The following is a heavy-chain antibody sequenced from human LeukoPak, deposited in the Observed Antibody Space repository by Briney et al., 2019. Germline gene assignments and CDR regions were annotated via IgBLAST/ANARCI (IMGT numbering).Heavy chain of an antibody. CDR3: ARQVVAAGFDD. D-gene: IGHD6-25*01. V-gene: IGHV1-69*05. CDR1: GGTFRHYA. J-gene: IGHJ4*02. CDR2: IIPIFDSP. Sequence: SVKVSCKASGGTFRHYAISWVRLTPGQGLEWMGGIIPIFDSPTYGQKFQDRVTMTTDESTSTAYLELSSLTSDDTAVYYCARQVVAAGFDDWGQGTLVTVSS.